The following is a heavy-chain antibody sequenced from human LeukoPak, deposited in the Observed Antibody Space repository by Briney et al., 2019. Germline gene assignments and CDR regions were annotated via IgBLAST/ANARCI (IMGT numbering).Heavy chain of an antibody. D-gene: IGHD3-3*01. V-gene: IGHV1-2*02. CDR1: GYTFTGYY. J-gene: IGHJ4*02. CDR3: ARSKLTYDFWSGSLYYFDY. Sequence: ASVKVSCKASGYTFTGYYMHWVRQAPGQGLEWMGWINPNSGGTNYAQKFQGRVTMTRDASISTAYMELSRLRSDDTAVYYCARSKLTYDFWSGSLYYFDYWGQGTLVTVSS. CDR2: INPNSGGT.